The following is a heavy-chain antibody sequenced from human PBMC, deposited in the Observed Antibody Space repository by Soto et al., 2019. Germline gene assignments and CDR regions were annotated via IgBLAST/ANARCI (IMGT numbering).Heavy chain of an antibody. V-gene: IGHV3-21*01. CDR3: ARDHPIDYGDS. CDR2: ISSSSSYI. J-gene: IGHJ4*02. Sequence: XGSLRLSCAASGFTFSSYSMNWVRQAPGKGLEWVSSISSSSSYIYYADSVKGRFTISRDDAKNSLYLQMNSLRAEDTAVYYCARDHPIDYGDSWGQGTLVTVSS. CDR1: GFTFSSYS.